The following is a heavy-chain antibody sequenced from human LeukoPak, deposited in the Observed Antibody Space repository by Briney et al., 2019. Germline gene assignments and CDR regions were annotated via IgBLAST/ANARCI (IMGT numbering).Heavy chain of an antibody. CDR3: ARDPDYYDKPSGFDY. D-gene: IGHD3-22*01. CDR2: ISPSGGST. Sequence: ASVKVSCKASGYTLTSYYMHWVRQAPGQGLEWMGIISPSGGSTRYAQKFQGRVTMTRDTSTSTVYMEVSSLRSEDTAVYYCARDPDYYDKPSGFDYWGQGTLVTVSS. V-gene: IGHV1-46*01. J-gene: IGHJ4*02. CDR1: GYTLTSYY.